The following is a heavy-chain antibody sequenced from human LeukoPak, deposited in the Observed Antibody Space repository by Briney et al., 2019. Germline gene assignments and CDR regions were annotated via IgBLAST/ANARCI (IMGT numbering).Heavy chain of an antibody. CDR2: IWYDGTNK. J-gene: IGHJ4*02. CDR3: ARIGGDRDPFDY. CDR1: GFTFSSYG. V-gene: IGHV3-33*01. D-gene: IGHD2-21*02. Sequence: GGSLRFSCAASGFTFSSYGMHWVRQAPGKGLEWVAVIWYDGTNKYYADSVKGRFTISRDNSENTLYLQMNSLRAEDTAVYYCARIGGDRDPFDYWGQGTLVTVSS.